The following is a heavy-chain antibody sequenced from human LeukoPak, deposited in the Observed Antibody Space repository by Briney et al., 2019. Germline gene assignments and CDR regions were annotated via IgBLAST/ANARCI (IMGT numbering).Heavy chain of an antibody. Sequence: SETLSLTCTVSGYSISSGYYWGWIRQPPGKGLEWIGSIYHSGSTNYNPSLKSRVTMSVDTSKNQFSLKLSSVTAADTAVYYCARDNNPLDYWGQGTLVTVSS. CDR1: GYSISSGYY. J-gene: IGHJ4*02. CDR3: ARDNNPLDY. CDR2: IYHSGST. V-gene: IGHV4-38-2*02.